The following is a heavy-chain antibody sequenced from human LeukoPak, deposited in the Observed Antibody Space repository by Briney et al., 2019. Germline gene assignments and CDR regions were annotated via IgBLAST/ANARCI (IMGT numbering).Heavy chain of an antibody. V-gene: IGHV5-51*01. CDR3: ARRGDYRTFGY. Sequence: GESLKISCKASGYSFTDYWIAWVRQMPGKGLEWMGIIHPDGSGARYSPSFQGQVTISVDKSISTTYLQWSSLKASDSAMYYCARRGDYRTFGYWAQGTLVTVSS. CDR2: IHPDGSGA. CDR1: GYSFTDYW. D-gene: IGHD4-11*01. J-gene: IGHJ4*02.